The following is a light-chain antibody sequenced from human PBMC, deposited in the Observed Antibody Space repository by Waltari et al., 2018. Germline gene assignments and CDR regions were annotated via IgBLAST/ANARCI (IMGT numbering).Light chain of an antibody. CDR2: SVS. J-gene: IGKJ4*01. CDR1: QSPLHSNGNMY. Sequence: DIVMTQSPLSLSVTPGEPASISCRSSQSPLHSNGNMYLDWYLQKPGQSPQLLIYSVSSRPSGVPDRFSGSGAGTDFTLKISRVEAEDVGVYYCMEAVQTLTFGGGTKVEIK. V-gene: IGKV2-28*01. CDR3: MEAVQTLT.